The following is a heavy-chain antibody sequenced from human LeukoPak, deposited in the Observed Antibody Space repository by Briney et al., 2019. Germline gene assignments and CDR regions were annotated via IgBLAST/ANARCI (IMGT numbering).Heavy chain of an antibody. J-gene: IGHJ4*02. V-gene: IGHV1-2*02. CDR3: AKDRAVATIGGIDY. CDR2: INPNSGGT. Sequence: GASVKVSCKASGYTFTGYYMHWVRQAPGQGLEWMGWINPNSGGTNYAQKFQGRVTMTRDTSISTAYMELSRLRSDDTAVYYCAKDRAVATIGGIDYWGQGTQVTVSS. D-gene: IGHD5-12*01. CDR1: GYTFTGYY.